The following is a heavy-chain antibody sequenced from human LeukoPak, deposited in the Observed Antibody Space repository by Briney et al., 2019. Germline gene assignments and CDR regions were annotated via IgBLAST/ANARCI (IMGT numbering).Heavy chain of an antibody. D-gene: IGHD4-23*01. V-gene: IGHV1-18*01. CDR1: GYTYTNYG. J-gene: IGHJ1*01. Sequence: ASVKVSCKASGYTYTNYGFSWVRQAPGQGLEWMGWISAYNGYTDYAQKFQFRVTMTTDTSTSTAYMELRSLRSDDTAVYYCARDKAVTTEVTQHFQHWGQGTLVTVSS. CDR2: ISAYNGYT. CDR3: ARDKAVTTEVTQHFQH.